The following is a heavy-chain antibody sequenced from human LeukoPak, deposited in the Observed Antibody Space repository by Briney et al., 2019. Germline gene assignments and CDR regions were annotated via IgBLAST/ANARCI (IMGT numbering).Heavy chain of an antibody. CDR3: ARGAHSLTTVIPPYYYYGMDV. Sequence: ASVKVSCKASGGTFSSYAISWVRQAPRQGLEWMGGIIPIFGTANYAQKFQGRVTITADESTSTAYIELSSLRSEDTAVYYCARGAHSLTTVIPPYYYYGMDVWGQGTTVTVSS. CDR1: GGTFSSYA. D-gene: IGHD4-11*01. V-gene: IGHV1-69*13. J-gene: IGHJ6*02. CDR2: IIPIFGTA.